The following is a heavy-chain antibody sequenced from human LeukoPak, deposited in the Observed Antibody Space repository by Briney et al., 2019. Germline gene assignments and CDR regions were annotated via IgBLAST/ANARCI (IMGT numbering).Heavy chain of an antibody. D-gene: IGHD6-6*01. V-gene: IGHV3-23*01. CDR2: ISGSGGST. CDR3: AKAVAARPDYFDY. Sequence: PGGSLRLSCAASGFTFSSYAMSWVRQAPGKGLEWVSAISGSGGSTYYADSVKGRFTISRDNSKNTLYLQMDSLRAEDTAVYYCAKAVAARPDYFDYWGQGTLVTVSS. CDR1: GFTFSSYA. J-gene: IGHJ4*02.